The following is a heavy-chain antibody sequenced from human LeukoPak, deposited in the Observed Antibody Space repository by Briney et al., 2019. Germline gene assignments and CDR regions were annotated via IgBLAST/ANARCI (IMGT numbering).Heavy chain of an antibody. V-gene: IGHV4-34*01. Sequence: SETLSLTCAVYGGSFSGYYWSWIRQPPGKGLEGIGEINHSGSTNYNPSLKSRVTISVDTSKNQFSLKLSSVTAADTAVYYCARVAIFGVVTIDYWGQGTLVTVSS. CDR3: ARVAIFGVVTIDY. CDR1: GGSFSGYY. D-gene: IGHD3-3*01. J-gene: IGHJ4*02. CDR2: INHSGST.